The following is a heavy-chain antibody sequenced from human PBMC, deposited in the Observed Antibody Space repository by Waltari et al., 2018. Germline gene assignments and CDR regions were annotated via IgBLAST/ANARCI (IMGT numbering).Heavy chain of an antibody. D-gene: IGHD6-19*01. CDR1: GFTFDDYA. Sequence: EVQLVESGGGLVQPGRSLRLSCAAPGFTFDDYAMHWVRQAPGKGLEWVSGISWNSGSIGYADSVKGRFTISRDNAKNSLYLQMNSLRAEDTALYYCAKETVAADAFDIWGQGTMVTVSS. J-gene: IGHJ3*02. CDR2: ISWNSGSI. CDR3: AKETVAADAFDI. V-gene: IGHV3-9*01.